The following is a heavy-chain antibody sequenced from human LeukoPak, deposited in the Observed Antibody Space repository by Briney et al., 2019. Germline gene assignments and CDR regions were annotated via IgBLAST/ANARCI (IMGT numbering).Heavy chain of an antibody. CDR2: LSSSSSYI. J-gene: IGHJ4*02. V-gene: IGHV3-21*01. CDR3: ARDPGYYDSSGHYYFDY. CDR1: GVSFRSYN. D-gene: IGHD3-22*01. Sequence: PGGSLRLFCSASGVSFRSYNMNWVRQAPGEGREGGSSLSSSSSYIYYADSVKGRLTISRDNAKNSLHLQMNSLRAEDTAVYYCARDPGYYDSSGHYYFDYWGQGTLVTVSS.